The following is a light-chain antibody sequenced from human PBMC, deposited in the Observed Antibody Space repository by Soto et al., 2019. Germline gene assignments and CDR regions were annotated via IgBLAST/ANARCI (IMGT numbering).Light chain of an antibody. J-gene: IGKJ5*01. CDR1: QTVGTTY. Sequence: EVVMAQSPCTLSLSPRERATLSCMASQTVGTTYLAWYQHKPGQAPRLLIYGASTRATGIPDRFSGSRSGTDFTLTISRLEPEDFAVYYCQQRSNWPPVLTFGQGTRLEIK. CDR2: GAS. CDR3: QQRSNWPPVLT. V-gene: IGKV3D-20*02.